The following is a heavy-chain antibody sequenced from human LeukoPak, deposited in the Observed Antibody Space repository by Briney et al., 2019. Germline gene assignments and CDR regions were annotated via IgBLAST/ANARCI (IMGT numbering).Heavy chain of an antibody. D-gene: IGHD3-22*01. CDR1: GFTFSSYA. J-gene: IGHJ5*02. V-gene: IGHV3-23*01. Sequence: QPGASLRLSCAASGFTFSSYAMSWVRQAPGKGLEWVSAISGSGGSTYYADSVKGRFTISRDNSKNTLYLQMNSLRAEDTAVYYCAKTGPNYYDSSGYSWFDPWGQGTLVTVSS. CDR2: ISGSGGST. CDR3: AKTGPNYYDSSGYSWFDP.